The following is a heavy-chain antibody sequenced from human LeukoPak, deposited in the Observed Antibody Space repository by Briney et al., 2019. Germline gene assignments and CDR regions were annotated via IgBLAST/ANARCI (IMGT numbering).Heavy chain of an antibody. J-gene: IGHJ4*02. V-gene: IGHV3-73*01. Sequence: GASVKVSCAASGFTFSGSAMHWVRQASGKGLEWVGRIRSKANSYATAYAASVKGRFTISRDDSKNTAYLQMNSLKTEDTAVYYCTRPGDTAMGGDYWGQGTLVTVSS. CDR3: TRPGDTAMGGDY. D-gene: IGHD5-18*01. CDR2: IRSKANSYAT. CDR1: GFTFSGSA.